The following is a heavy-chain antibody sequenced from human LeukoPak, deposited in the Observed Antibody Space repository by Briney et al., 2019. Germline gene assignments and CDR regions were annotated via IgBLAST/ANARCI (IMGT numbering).Heavy chain of an antibody. D-gene: IGHD6-19*01. CDR1: GITVSSNY. CDR3: ARDPPGIRVPGV. Sequence: GGSLRLSCAASGITVSSNYMTWVRQAPGKGLEWVSVLYSGETTYYADSVKGRFTISRDNSKNTLYLQMDSLRVEDTAVYYCARDPPGIRVPGVWGHGTLVTVSS. CDR2: LYSGETT. J-gene: IGHJ4*01. V-gene: IGHV3-53*01.